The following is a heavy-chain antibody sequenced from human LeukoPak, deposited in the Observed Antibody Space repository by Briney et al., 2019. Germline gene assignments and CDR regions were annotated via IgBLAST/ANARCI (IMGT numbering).Heavy chain of an antibody. J-gene: IGHJ4*02. CDR1: GFTFSNYW. V-gene: IGHV3-74*01. CDR2: INSDGINT. CDR3: ARDPNPSSSWPDY. D-gene: IGHD6-13*01. Sequence: QPGGSLRLSCAASGFTFSNYWMHWVRQAPGKGLVWVSRINSDGINTSYADSVKGRFTISRDNAKNTLNLQMNSLRAEDTAVYYCARDPNPSSSWPDYWGQGTLVTVSS.